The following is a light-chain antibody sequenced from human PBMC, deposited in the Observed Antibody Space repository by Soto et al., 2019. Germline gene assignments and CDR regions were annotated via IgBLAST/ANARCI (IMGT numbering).Light chain of an antibody. J-gene: IGLJ1*01. CDR1: SSNIGAGFD. CDR2: RNT. CDR3: QSYDSSLV. V-gene: IGLV1-40*01. Sequence: QSVLTQPPSVSGAPGQRVTISCTGSSSNIGAGFDVHWYQQLPGAAPKLLIFRNTNRPSGVPDRFSGSKSGASASLAISGLQAEDEADYYCQSYDSSLVFGTGTKLTVL.